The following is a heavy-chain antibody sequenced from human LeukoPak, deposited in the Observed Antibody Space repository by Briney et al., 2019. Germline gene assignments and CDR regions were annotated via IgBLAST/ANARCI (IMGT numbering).Heavy chain of an antibody. V-gene: IGHV1-69*04. CDR1: GGTFSSYA. CDR3: TDSSGWPTFDY. Sequence: SVKVSCKASGGTFSSYAISWVRQAPGQGLEWMGRIIPILGIANYAQKFQGRVTITADKSTSTAYVELSSLRPEDTAVYYCTDSSGWPTFDYWGQGTLVTVSS. D-gene: IGHD6-19*01. CDR2: IIPILGIA. J-gene: IGHJ4*02.